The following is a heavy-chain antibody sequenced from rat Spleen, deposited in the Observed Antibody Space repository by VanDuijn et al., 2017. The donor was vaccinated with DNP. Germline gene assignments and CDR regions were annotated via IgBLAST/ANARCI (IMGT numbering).Heavy chain of an antibody. J-gene: IGHJ3*01. CDR1: GFTFSDFY. Sequence: EVQLVESGGGLVQPGRSLKLSCAASGFTFSDFYMAWVRQAPKKGLEWVATISYDGDSTDYRDSVKGRFTVSRDNAESILYLQLDSLTSDDTATYYCTTGGNNPFPYWGQGTLVTVSS. V-gene: IGHV5-20*01. CDR3: TTGGNNPFPY. D-gene: IGHD1-10*01. CDR2: ISYDGDST.